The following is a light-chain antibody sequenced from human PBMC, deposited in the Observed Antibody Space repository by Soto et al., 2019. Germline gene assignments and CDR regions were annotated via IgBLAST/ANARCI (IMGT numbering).Light chain of an antibody. CDR3: QQYGSSRT. CDR1: QSVSNNY. CDR2: GAS. J-gene: IGKJ1*01. Sequence: EIVLTQSPATLSLSPGERATISCRASQSVSNNYLAWYQKTPGQAPRLLIYGASNRATGIPDRFSGSGSATDFTLTIRRLEPDVFAVDYCQQYGSSRTFGQGTKVDIK. V-gene: IGKV3-20*01.